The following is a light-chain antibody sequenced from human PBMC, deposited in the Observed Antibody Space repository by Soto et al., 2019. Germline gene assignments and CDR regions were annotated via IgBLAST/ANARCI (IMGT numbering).Light chain of an antibody. CDR1: SSDVGSYNL. Sequence: QSALTQPASVSGSPGQSITISCTGTSSDVGSYNLVSWYQQHPGNAPKLMIYEVSKRPSGVSNRFSGSKSGNTASLTLSGLQAEDEADYYCCSYAGSSTLVVFGGGTKLTVL. V-gene: IGLV2-23*02. CDR3: CSYAGSSTLVV. CDR2: EVS. J-gene: IGLJ2*01.